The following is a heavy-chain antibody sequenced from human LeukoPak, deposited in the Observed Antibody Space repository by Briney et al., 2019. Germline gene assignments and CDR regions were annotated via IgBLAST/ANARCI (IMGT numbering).Heavy chain of an antibody. CDR2: IYYSGST. CDR3: ARGGSSSWYTVGR. CDR1: GGSISGYY. J-gene: IGHJ4*02. Sequence: PSETLSLTCTVSGGSISGYYWTWIRQPPGKGLEWSWYIYYSGSTNYNPSLKSRVTISVDTSKNQFSLKLSSVTAADTAVYYCARGGSSSWYTVGRWGQGTLVTVSS. D-gene: IGHD6-13*01. V-gene: IGHV4-59*08.